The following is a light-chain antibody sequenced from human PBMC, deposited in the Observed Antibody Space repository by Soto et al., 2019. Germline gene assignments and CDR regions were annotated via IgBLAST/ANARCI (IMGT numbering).Light chain of an antibody. CDR1: TSDIGTYSY. Sequence: QSALTQPASVSGSPGQSITISRTGTTSDIGTYSYVSWYQQHAGKAPKLIIYEVSHRPSGVSNRFSGSKSGSTASLTISGLQAEDEAHYYCCSSTGISTILFATGTKVTVL. V-gene: IGLV2-14*01. CDR3: CSSTGISTIL. CDR2: EVS. J-gene: IGLJ1*01.